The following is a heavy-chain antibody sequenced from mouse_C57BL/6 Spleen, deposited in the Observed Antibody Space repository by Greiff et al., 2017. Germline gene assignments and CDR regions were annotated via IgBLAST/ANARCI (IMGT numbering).Heavy chain of an antibody. CDR1: GYTFTSYW. J-gene: IGHJ3*01. CDR2: IDPSDSYT. D-gene: IGHD2-12*01. Sequence: QVQLKQPGAELVMPGASVKLSCKASGYTFTSYWMHWVKQRPGQGLEWIGEIDPSDSYTNYNQKFKGKSTLTVDKSSSKAYMQLSSLTSEDSAVYYCALTPYDVGFAYWGQGTLVTVSA. CDR3: ALTPYDVGFAY. V-gene: IGHV1-69*01.